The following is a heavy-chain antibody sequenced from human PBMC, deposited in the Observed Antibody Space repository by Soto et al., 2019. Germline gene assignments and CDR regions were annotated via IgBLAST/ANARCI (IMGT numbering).Heavy chain of an antibody. CDR2: IISIFGTA. CDR1: GGTFSSYA. J-gene: IGHJ6*02. V-gene: IGHV1-69*13. D-gene: IGHD3-3*01. CDR3: ARDPGWSGYYSDYYYYGMDV. Sequence: ASVKVSCKASGGTFSSYAISWVRQAPGQGLEWMGGIISIFGTANYAQKFQGRVTITADESTSTAYMELSSLRSEDTAVYYCARDPGWSGYYSDYYYYGMDVWGQGTTVTVSS.